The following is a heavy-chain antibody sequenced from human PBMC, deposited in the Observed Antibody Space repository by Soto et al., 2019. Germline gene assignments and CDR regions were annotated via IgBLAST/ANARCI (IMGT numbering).Heavy chain of an antibody. CDR2: ISWNSGSI. V-gene: IGHV3-9*01. D-gene: IGHD5-12*01. Sequence: EVQLLESGGGLVQPGRSLRLSCAASGFTFDDYAMHWVRQAPGKGLEWVSGISWNSGSIGYADSVKGRFTISRDNAKNSLYLQMNSLRAEDTALYYCAKDTGYSGYDYFDYWGLGTLVTVSS. CDR1: GFTFDDYA. CDR3: AKDTGYSGYDYFDY. J-gene: IGHJ4*02.